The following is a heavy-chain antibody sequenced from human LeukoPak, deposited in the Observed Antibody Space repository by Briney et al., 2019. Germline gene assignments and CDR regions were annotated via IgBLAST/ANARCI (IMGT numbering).Heavy chain of an antibody. CDR2: ISGSGGST. CDR3: ARGIVVVPAAKVWFDP. Sequence: PGGSLRLSCAASGFTFSSYVMSWVRQAPGKGLEWVSAISGSGGSTYYADSVKGRFTISRDNSKNTLYLQMNSLRAEDTAVYYCARGIVVVPAAKVWFDPWGQGTLVTVSS. CDR1: GFTFSSYV. D-gene: IGHD2-2*01. V-gene: IGHV3-23*01. J-gene: IGHJ5*02.